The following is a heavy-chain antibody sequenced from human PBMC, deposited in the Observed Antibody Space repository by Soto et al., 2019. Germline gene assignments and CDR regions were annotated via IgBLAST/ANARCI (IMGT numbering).Heavy chain of an antibody. V-gene: IGHV3-23*01. CDR2: ISTSGDST. D-gene: IGHD2-2*01. J-gene: IGHJ4*02. CDR1: GFTFSSYA. CDR3: AINSRYCSSTSCYAD. Sequence: EVQLLESGAGLVKPGGSLRLSCAASGFTFSSYAMSWVRQAPGKGLEWVSGISTSGDSTYYADSVKGRFTISRDNSKDTLYLQMNSLRAGDTAVYYCAINSRYCSSTSCYADWGQGTLVTVSS.